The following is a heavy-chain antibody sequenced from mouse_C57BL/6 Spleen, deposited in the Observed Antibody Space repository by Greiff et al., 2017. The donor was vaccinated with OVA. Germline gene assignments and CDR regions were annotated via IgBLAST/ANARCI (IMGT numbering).Heavy chain of an antibody. V-gene: IGHV3-1*01. CDR2: ISYSGST. CDR1: GYSITSGYD. CDR3: ARGHYGSTHFDY. J-gene: IGHJ2*01. D-gene: IGHD1-1*01. Sequence: VQLQQSGPGMVKPSQSLSLTCTVTGYSITSGYDWHWIRHFPGNKLEWMGYISYSGSTNYNPSLKSRISITHDTSKNHFFLKLNSVTTEDTATYYCARGHYGSTHFDYWGQGTTLTVSS.